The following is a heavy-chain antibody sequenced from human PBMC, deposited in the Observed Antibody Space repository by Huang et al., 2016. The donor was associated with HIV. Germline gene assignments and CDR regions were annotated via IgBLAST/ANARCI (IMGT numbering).Heavy chain of an antibody. D-gene: IGHD3-22*01. J-gene: IGHJ3*02. V-gene: IGHV3-23*01. CDR3: AKHLGGRRGFTFIVLFGAFDM. CDR1: GFTFGSYA. CDR2: TTASGGST. Sequence: EVQLLESGGGLAQPGGSLRLSCTASGFTFGSYALNWVRQVAGKGLEWGSGTTASGGSTYYAKSVKGRFTISRDNSKNTLYLQMNSLRAEDTALYYCAKHLGGRRGFTFIVLFGAFDMWGQGTMVTVSS.